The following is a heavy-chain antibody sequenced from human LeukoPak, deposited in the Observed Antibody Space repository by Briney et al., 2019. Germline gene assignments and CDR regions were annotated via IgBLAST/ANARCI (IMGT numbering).Heavy chain of an antibody. CDR2: ISSASSYT. Sequence: GGSLRLSCAASGFTFSDYYMSWIHQAPGKGLEWLSYISSASSYTKYADSVKGRFTISRDNAKNSLYLQINSLRAEDTAVYYCARDIYCSGGSCSGYFDYWGQGTLVTVSS. J-gene: IGHJ4*02. V-gene: IGHV3-11*05. CDR1: GFTFSDYY. D-gene: IGHD2-15*01. CDR3: ARDIYCSGGSCSGYFDY.